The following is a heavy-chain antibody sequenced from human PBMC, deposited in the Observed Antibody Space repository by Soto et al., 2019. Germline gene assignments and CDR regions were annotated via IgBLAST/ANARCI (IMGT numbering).Heavy chain of an antibody. V-gene: IGHV4-34*01. CDR3: ARVNRRTVYYYYYYMDV. J-gene: IGHJ6*03. Sequence: SKTLSLTCAVYGGSFSGYYWSWIRQPPGKGLEWIGEINHSGSTNYNPSLKSRVTISVDTSKNQFSLKLSSVTAADTTVYYCARVNRRTVYYYYYYMDVWGKGTTVTVSS. CDR1: GGSFSGYY. CDR2: INHSGST.